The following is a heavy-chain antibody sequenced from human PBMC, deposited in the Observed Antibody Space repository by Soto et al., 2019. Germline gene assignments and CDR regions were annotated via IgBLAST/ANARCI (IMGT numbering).Heavy chain of an antibody. Sequence: GASVNVSCKASGGTFSSYAISWVRQAPGQGLEWMGGIIPIFGTANYAQKFQGRVTITADKSTSTAYMELSSLRSEDTAVYYCARGGFDCSSTSCYSAHYYYGMDVWGQGTTVTVSS. CDR3: ARGGFDCSSTSCYSAHYYYGMDV. CDR1: GGTFSSYA. J-gene: IGHJ6*02. V-gene: IGHV1-69*06. CDR2: IIPIFGTA. D-gene: IGHD2-2*02.